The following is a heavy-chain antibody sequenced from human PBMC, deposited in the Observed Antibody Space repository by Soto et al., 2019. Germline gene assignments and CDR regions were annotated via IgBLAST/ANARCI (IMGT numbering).Heavy chain of an antibody. CDR1: GYTFTSYG. J-gene: IGHJ6*02. D-gene: IGHD1-26*01. V-gene: IGHV1-18*01. CDR3: AREVVVGATEWSVVYSGMDV. CDR2: ISAYNGNT. Sequence: GASVKVSCKASGYTFTSYGISWVRQAPGQGLEWMGWISAYNGNTNYAQKLQGRVTMTTDTSTSTAYMELRSLRSDDTAVYYCAREVVVGATEWSVVYSGMDVWGQGTTVTVSS.